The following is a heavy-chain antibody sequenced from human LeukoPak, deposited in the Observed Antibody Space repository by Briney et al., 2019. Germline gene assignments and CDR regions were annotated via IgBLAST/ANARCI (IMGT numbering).Heavy chain of an antibody. CDR3: AKDLHCGGGDCYLFDY. Sequence: PGGSLRLSCAASGFTFSSYAMHWVRQAPGKGLEWVAVISYDGSNKYCADSVRGRFTISRDNSENTLHLQMNSLRAEDTAVYYCAKDLHCGGGDCYLFDYWGQGTLVTVSS. CDR1: GFTFSSYA. J-gene: IGHJ4*02. V-gene: IGHV3-30*18. D-gene: IGHD2-21*02. CDR2: ISYDGSNK.